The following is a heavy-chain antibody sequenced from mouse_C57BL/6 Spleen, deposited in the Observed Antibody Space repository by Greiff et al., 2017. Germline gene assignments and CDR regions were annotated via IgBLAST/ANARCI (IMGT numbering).Heavy chain of an antibody. CDR3: AYYPFAY. Sequence: QVQLQQPGAELVKPGASVKLSCKASGYTFTSYWMQWVKQRPGQGLEWIGEIDPSDSYTNYNQKFKGKATLTVDTSSSTAYMQLSSLTAEDSAVYYCAYYPFAYWGQGTLVTVSA. V-gene: IGHV1-50*01. CDR2: IDPSDSYT. CDR1: GYTFTSYW. J-gene: IGHJ3*01. D-gene: IGHD1-1*01.